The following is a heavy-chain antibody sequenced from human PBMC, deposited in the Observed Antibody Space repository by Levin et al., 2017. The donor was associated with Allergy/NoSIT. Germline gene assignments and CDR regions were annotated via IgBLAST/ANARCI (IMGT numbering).Heavy chain of an antibody. D-gene: IGHD7-27*01. CDR3: ARFGVNWGLDY. CDR1: GFTFSTYG. CDR2: IWYDGSSK. V-gene: IGHV3-33*01. J-gene: IGHJ4*02. Sequence: GESLKISCAASGFTFSTYGMHWVRQAPGKGLEWVAVIWYDGSSKYYADSVKGQLTISRDNSKNMLYLQMNSLRAEDTAVYYCARFGVNWGLDYWGQGTLVTVSS.